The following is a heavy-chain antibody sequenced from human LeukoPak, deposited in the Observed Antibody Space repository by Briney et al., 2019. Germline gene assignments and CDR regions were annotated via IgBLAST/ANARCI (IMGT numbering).Heavy chain of an antibody. V-gene: IGHV1-2*02. J-gene: IGHJ5*02. D-gene: IGHD6-13*01. CDR1: GYTFTGYY. CDR3: ARTGSSWYLNNWFDP. CDR2: INPNSGGT. Sequence: ASVKVSCKASGYTFTGYYMHWVRQAPGQGLEWMGWINPNSGGTNYAQKFQGRVTMTRDTSISTAYMELSRLRSDDTAVYYCARTGSSWYLNNWFDPWGQGTLVTVSS.